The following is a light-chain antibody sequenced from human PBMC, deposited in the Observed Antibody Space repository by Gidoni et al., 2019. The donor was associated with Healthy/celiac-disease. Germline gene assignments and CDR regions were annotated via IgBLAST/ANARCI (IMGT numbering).Light chain of an antibody. V-gene: IGLV3-21*04. Sequence: SYVLTQPPSVSVAPRKTARITWGGNNIGSKSVHWYQQKPGQAPVLVIYYDSDRPSGIPERFSGSNSGNTATLTISRVEAGDEADYYCQVWDSSSDHVVFGGGTKLTVL. CDR2: YDS. CDR1: NIGSKS. CDR3: QVWDSSSDHVV. J-gene: IGLJ2*01.